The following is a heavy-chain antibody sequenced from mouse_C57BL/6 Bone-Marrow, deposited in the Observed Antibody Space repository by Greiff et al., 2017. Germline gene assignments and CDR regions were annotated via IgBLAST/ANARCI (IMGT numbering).Heavy chain of an antibody. J-gene: IGHJ4*01. CDR2: INPSTGGT. CDR3: ARGGPLYSNYAYYYAMDY. CDR1: GYSFTGYY. D-gene: IGHD2-5*01. Sequence: EVQLQQSGPELVKPGASVKISCKASGYSFTGYYMNWVKQSPEKSLEWIGEINPSTGGTTYNQKFKAKATLTVDKSSSTAYMQLNSLTSEDSAVYFCARGGPLYSNYAYYYAMDYWGQGTSVTVSS. V-gene: IGHV1-42*01.